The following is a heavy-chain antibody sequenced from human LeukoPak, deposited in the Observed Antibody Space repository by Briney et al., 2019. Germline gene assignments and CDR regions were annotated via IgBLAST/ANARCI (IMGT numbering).Heavy chain of an antibody. D-gene: IGHD6-13*01. CDR3: ARDPGSGVAAAGNFDY. CDR2: IYHSGST. Sequence: PSETLSLTCAVSGGSISSSNWWSWVRQPPGKGLEWIGEIYHSGSTNYNPSLKSRVTISVDKSTNQFSLKLSSVTAADTAVYYCARDPGSGVAAAGNFDYWGQGTLVTVSS. J-gene: IGHJ4*02. CDR1: GGSISSSNW. V-gene: IGHV4-4*02.